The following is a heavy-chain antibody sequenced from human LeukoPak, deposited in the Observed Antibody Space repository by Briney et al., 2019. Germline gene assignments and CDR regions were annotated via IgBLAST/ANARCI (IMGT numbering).Heavy chain of an antibody. CDR1: GFTFSSYA. CDR2: IKQDGSEE. Sequence: GGSLRLSCAASGFTFSSYAMSWVRQAPGKGLEWVANIKQDGSEEYYVDSVKGRFTISRDNAKNSLYLQMNSLRAEDTAVYYCARGGSITMPDYWGQGTLVTVSS. CDR3: ARGGSITMPDY. D-gene: IGHD3-10*01. V-gene: IGHV3-7*01. J-gene: IGHJ4*02.